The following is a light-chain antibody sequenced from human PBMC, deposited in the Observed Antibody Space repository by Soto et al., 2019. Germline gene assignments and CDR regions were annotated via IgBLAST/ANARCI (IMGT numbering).Light chain of an antibody. CDR2: AAS. CDR3: QQLNSYPLT. Sequence: DIQLTQSPSFLSASVGDRVTITCRASQGLSSYLAWYQQKPGTAPNLLIYAASTLQSGVPSRFSGSGSGKEFTLTISSLQPEAFATYYCQQLNSYPLTFGGGTKVEIK. V-gene: IGKV1-9*01. CDR1: QGLSSY. J-gene: IGKJ4*01.